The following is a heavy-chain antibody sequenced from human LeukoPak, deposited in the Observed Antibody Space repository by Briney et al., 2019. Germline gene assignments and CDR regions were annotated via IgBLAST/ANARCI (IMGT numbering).Heavy chain of an antibody. CDR1: GFTFSSYA. CDR3: ARDLNDDYGDYWAYYFDY. J-gene: IGHJ4*02. Sequence: PGRSLRLSCAASGFTFSSYAMHWVRQAPGKGLEWVAVISYDGSNKYYADSVKGRFTISRDNSKNTLYLQMNSLRAEDTAVYYCARDLNDDYGDYWAYYFDYWGQGTLVTVSS. D-gene: IGHD4-17*01. CDR2: ISYDGSNK. V-gene: IGHV3-30-3*01.